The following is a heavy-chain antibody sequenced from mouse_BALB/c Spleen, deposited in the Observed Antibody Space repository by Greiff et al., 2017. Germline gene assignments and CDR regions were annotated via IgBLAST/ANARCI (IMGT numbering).Heavy chain of an antibody. J-gene: IGHJ4*01. V-gene: IGHV14-3*02. CDR1: GFNIKDTY. CDR2: IDPANGNT. Sequence: EVQLLQSGAELVKPGASVKLSCTASGFNIKDTYMHWVKQRPEQGLEWIGRIDPANGNTKYDPKFQGKATITADTSSNTAYLQLSSLTSEDTAVYYCARGAYGYAMDYWGQGTSVTVSS. CDR3: ARGAYGYAMDY. D-gene: IGHD1-1*02.